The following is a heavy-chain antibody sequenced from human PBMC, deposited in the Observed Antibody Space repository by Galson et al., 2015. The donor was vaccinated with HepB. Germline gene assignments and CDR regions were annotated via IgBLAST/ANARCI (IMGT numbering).Heavy chain of an antibody. D-gene: IGHD4-23*01. CDR3: ARSLGGNPQLIFDY. J-gene: IGHJ4*02. CDR1: GGTFSSYA. V-gene: IGHV1-69*13. Sequence: SVKVSCKASGGTFSSYAISWVRQAPGQGLEWMGGIIPIFGTANYAQKFQGRVTITADESTSTAYMELSSLRSEDTAVYYCARSLGGNPQLIFDYWGQETLVTVSS. CDR2: IIPIFGTA.